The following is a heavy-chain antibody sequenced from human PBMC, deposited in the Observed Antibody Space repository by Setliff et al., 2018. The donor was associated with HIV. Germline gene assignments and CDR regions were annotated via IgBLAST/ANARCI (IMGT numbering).Heavy chain of an antibody. V-gene: IGHV7-4-1*02. CDR3: AGEFLLGDLSFPAN. J-gene: IGHJ4*02. CDR1: GYIFTNDP. CDR2: VDTKTGNP. Sequence: ASVKVSCKASGYIFTNDPMNWVRQAPGQWLEWMGWVDTKTGNPTYAQDFTGRFVFSLDTSVNTAYLQISGLKIEDTAVYFCAGEFLLGDLSFPANWGQGTLVTVSS. D-gene: IGHD3-16*02.